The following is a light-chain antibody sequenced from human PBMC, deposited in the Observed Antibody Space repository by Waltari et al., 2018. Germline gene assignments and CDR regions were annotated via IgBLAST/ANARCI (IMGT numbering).Light chain of an antibody. Sequence: EIVMTQSPATLSVSPGERATLSCRASQGISSDLAWYQQKPGQAPRLLIFGASNRATGVPARFSGSGSGTEFTLTISSLQSEDFGVYYCQQSKIWPAFGQGTKVEIK. CDR1: QGISSD. J-gene: IGKJ1*01. CDR2: GAS. V-gene: IGKV3-15*01. CDR3: QQSKIWPA.